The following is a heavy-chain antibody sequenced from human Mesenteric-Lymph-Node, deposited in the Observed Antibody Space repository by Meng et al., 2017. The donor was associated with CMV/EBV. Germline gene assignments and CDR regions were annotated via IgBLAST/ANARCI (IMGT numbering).Heavy chain of an antibody. D-gene: IGHD1-26*01. CDR2: ISRSSSNI. Sequence: GESLKISCAASGFSFSSYSMNWVRQAPGKGLEWVSYISRSSSNIYYADSVKGRFTISRDNAKNSLYLQMNSLRAEDTALYYCAARGSYYKFDFWGQGTLVTVSS. CDR3: AARGSYYKFDF. CDR1: GFSFSSYS. V-gene: IGHV3-48*04. J-gene: IGHJ4*02.